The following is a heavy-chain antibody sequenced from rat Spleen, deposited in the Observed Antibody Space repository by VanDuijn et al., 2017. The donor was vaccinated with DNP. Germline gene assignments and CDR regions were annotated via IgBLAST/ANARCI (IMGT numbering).Heavy chain of an antibody. CDR1: GFTFSAFY. CDR3: TTFDDY. Sequence: EVQLVESGGGLVQPGRSLKLSCAASGFTFSAFYMAWVRQAPKKGLEWVASISYEGRTTYYGDSVKGRFTISRDNARNSLYLQMDSLRSEDTATYYCTTFDDYWGQGVMVTVSS. CDR2: ISYEGRTT. J-gene: IGHJ2*01. V-gene: IGHV5-20*01.